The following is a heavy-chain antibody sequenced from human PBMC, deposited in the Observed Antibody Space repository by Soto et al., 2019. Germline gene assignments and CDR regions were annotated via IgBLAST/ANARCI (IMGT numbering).Heavy chain of an antibody. Sequence: GGSLRLSCATSDFTISSFAVSWVRQAAGKGLEWVSAISDSGASTFYADSVKGRFTISRDNSKNTLYLQMNSLRAEDTAIYYCAINRYDFWSAFGIWGQGTMVTVSS. V-gene: IGHV3-23*01. CDR2: ISDSGAST. D-gene: IGHD3-3*01. CDR3: AINRYDFWSAFGI. J-gene: IGHJ3*02. CDR1: DFTISSFA.